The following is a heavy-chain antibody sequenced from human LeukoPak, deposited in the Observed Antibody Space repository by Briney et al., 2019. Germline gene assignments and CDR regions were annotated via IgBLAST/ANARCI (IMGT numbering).Heavy chain of an antibody. CDR3: ARDYYSSSSPYSSSWYSVYYYYMDV. V-gene: IGHV4-4*07. D-gene: IGHD6-13*01. Sequence: PSETLSLTYTVCGGSISSYYWSWIRQPAGKGLEWIGRIYTSGSTNYNPSLKSRVTMSVDTSKNQFSLKLGSVTAADTAVYYCARDYYSSSSPYSSSWYSVYYYYMDVWGKGTTVTVSS. CDR2: IYTSGST. J-gene: IGHJ6*03. CDR1: GGSISSYY.